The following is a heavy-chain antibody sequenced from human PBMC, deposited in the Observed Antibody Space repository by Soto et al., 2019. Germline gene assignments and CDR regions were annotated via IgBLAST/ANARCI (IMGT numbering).Heavy chain of an antibody. Sequence: SLRLSCSASGFTFSSYGMHWVRQAPGKGLEWVAVISYDGSNKYYADSVKGRFTISRDNSKNTLYLQMNSLRAEDTAVYYCAKDAVYYDFWSGRKNNNWFDPWGQGTLVTVSS. D-gene: IGHD3-3*01. V-gene: IGHV3-30*18. CDR1: GFTFSSYG. CDR2: ISYDGSNK. J-gene: IGHJ5*02. CDR3: AKDAVYYDFWSGRKNNNWFDP.